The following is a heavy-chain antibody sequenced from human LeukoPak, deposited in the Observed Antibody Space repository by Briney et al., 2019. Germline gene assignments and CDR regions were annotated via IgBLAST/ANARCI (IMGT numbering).Heavy chain of an antibody. J-gene: IGHJ4*02. Sequence: PGRSLRLSCAASGFTFSSYAMHWVRQAPGKGLEWVAVISYDGSNKYYADSVKGRFTISRDNSKNTLYLQMNSLRAEDTAVYYCARGARKGDDYGGFFDYWGQGILVIVSS. CDR2: ISYDGSNK. V-gene: IGHV3-30*04. CDR3: ARGARKGDDYGGFFDY. CDR1: GFTFSSYA. D-gene: IGHD4-23*01.